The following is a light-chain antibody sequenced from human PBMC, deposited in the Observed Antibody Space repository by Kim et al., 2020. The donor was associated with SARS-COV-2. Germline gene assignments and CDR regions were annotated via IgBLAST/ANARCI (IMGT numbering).Light chain of an antibody. Sequence: SPGERAPLSCRPSQSVSSNLAWYQQRPGQAPRLLIYDASSRATGIPARFSGSGSGTEFTLTISSLQSEDFAVYYCQHYKNWPLWTFGQGTKVEIK. V-gene: IGKV3-15*01. J-gene: IGKJ1*01. CDR1: QSVSSN. CDR3: QHYKNWPLWT. CDR2: DAS.